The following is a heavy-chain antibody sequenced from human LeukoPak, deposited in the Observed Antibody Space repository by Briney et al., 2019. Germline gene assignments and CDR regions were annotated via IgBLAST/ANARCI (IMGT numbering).Heavy chain of an antibody. CDR1: GFTFNSYT. J-gene: IGHJ4*02. D-gene: IGHD5-12*01. CDR3: ARDFMGESGYAGY. CDR2: ISPSGNSV. V-gene: IGHV3-21*01. Sequence: PGGSLRLSCAASGFTFNSYTMNWVRQAPGKGLERISSISPSGNSVYYSDSLKGRSTISRDAATNSLYLQMSNVRADDTAMYYCARDFMGESGYAGYWGQGALVTVSS.